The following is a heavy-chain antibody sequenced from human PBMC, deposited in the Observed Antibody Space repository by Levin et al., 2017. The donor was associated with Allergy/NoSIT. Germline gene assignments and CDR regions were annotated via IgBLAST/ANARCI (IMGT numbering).Heavy chain of an antibody. J-gene: IGHJ4*02. V-gene: IGHV4-59*01. CDR1: GGSISSYY. CDR3: ARGDVKRNLGY. Sequence: PSETLSLTCTVSGGSISSYYWSWIRQPPGKGLEWIGYIYYSGSTNYNPSLKSRVTISVDTSKNQFSLKLSSVTAADTAVYYCARGDVKRNLGYWGQGTLVTVSS. CDR2: IYYSGST. D-gene: IGHD3-16*01.